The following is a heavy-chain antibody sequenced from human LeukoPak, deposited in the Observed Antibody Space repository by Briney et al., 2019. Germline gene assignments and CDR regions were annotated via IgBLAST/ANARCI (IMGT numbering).Heavy chain of an antibody. CDR1: GYTFTSYA. D-gene: IGHD5-18*01. Sequence: RASVKVSCKASGYTFTSYAISWVRQAPGQGLEWMGWISADNGNTDYAQRFQGRVTMTTDTSTSTAYMELSSLRSEDMAVYYCASGYSYGQFDYWGQGTLVTVSS. V-gene: IGHV1-18*03. CDR2: ISADNGNT. J-gene: IGHJ4*02. CDR3: ASGYSYGQFDY.